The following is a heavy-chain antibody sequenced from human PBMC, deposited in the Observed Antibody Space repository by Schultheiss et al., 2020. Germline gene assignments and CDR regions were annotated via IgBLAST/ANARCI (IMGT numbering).Heavy chain of an antibody. Sequence: GGSLRLSCAASGFTFSSYAMSWVRQAPGKGLEWVAVISYDGSNKYYADSVKGRFTISRDNSKNTLYLQMNSLRAEDTAVYYCARFYSSGPTGAFDIWGQGTMVTVSS. CDR3: ARFYSSGPTGAFDI. D-gene: IGHD6-19*01. J-gene: IGHJ3*02. V-gene: IGHV3-30*03. CDR1: GFTFSSYA. CDR2: ISYDGSNK.